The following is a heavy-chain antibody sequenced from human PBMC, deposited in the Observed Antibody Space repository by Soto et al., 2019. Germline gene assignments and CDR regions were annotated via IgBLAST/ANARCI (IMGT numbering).Heavy chain of an antibody. J-gene: IGHJ6*03. CDR1: GFTFDSYA. CDR2: ISGSGGRT. CDR3: AKDVSYCSNNTCHRIGTDMDV. D-gene: IGHD2-2*01. Sequence: GGSLRLSCAVSGFTFDSYAMNWVRQAPGKGLEWVSSISGSGGRTYDADSVKGRFTISRDNSKKTLYLQMNSLRAEDTAVYYCAKDVSYCSNNTCHRIGTDMDVWGKGTTVTVSS. V-gene: IGHV3-23*01.